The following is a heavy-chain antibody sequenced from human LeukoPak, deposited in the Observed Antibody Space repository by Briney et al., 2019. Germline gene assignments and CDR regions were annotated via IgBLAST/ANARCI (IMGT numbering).Heavy chain of an antibody. CDR1: GGSFSGYY. CDR2: INHSGST. V-gene: IGHV4-34*01. Sequence: SETLSLTCAVYGGSFSGYYWSWIRQPPGKGLEWIGEINHSGSTNYNPSLKSRVTISVDTSKNQFSLKLSSVTAADTAVYYCARVIAARPGVPDYWGQGILVTVSS. J-gene: IGHJ4*02. CDR3: ARVIAARPGVPDY. D-gene: IGHD6-6*01.